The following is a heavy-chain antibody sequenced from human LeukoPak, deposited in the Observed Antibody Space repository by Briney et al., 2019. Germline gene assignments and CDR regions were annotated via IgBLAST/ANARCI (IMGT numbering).Heavy chain of an antibody. CDR3: ARDRHILEWLFKLHY. D-gene: IGHD3-3*01. CDR1: GFAYSDYY. V-gene: IGHV3-11*01. J-gene: IGHJ4*02. Sequence: GGSLRLSCAASGFAYSDYYMSWILQAPGKGLEWVSYISNTGNTIYYADSVKGRFTISRDNAKNLLYLQMNSLRAEDTAVYYCARDRHILEWLFKLHYWGQGTLVTVSS. CDR2: ISNTGNTI.